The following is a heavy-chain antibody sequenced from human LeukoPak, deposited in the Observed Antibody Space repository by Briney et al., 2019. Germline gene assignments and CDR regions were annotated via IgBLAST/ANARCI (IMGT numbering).Heavy chain of an antibody. CDR2: IRYDGSNK. D-gene: IGHD5-24*01. CDR1: GFTFSSYG. Sequence: GGSLRLSCAASGFTFSSYGMHWVRQAPGKGLEWVAFIRYDGSNKYYADSVKGRFTISRDNSKNTLYLQMNSLRAEDTAVYYCAKVLEMATIRYYYYMDVWGKGTTVTVSS. CDR3: AKVLEMATIRYYYYMDV. J-gene: IGHJ6*03. V-gene: IGHV3-30*02.